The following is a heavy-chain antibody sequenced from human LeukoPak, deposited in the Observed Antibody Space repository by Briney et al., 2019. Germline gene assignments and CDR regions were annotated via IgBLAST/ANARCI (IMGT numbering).Heavy chain of an antibody. V-gene: IGHV3-49*04. D-gene: IGHD3-10*01. CDR1: GFTFGDYA. Sequence: GGSLRLSCTASGFTFGDYAMNWVRQAPGKGLEWVGFIRSKTYGGTTEYAASVKGRFTISRDDSKSIAYLQMNSLKTEDTAVYYCTTYLGVMDLSYLQYWGQGTLVTVSS. CDR2: IRSKTYGGTT. J-gene: IGHJ4*02. CDR3: TTYLGVMDLSYLQY.